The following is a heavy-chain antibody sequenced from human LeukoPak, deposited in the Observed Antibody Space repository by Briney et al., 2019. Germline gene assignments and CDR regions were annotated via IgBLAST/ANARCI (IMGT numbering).Heavy chain of an antibody. J-gene: IGHJ5*02. CDR2: ISGSGGST. V-gene: IGHV3-23*01. CDR1: GFTFSSYG. Sequence: GGTLRLSCAASGFTFSSYGMSWVRQAPGKGLEWVSAISGSGGSTYYADPVKGRFTISRDNSKNTLYLQMNSLRAEDTAVYYCAKDPSGSYYGCWLDPWRQENLVTVSS. CDR3: AKDPSGSYYGCWLDP. D-gene: IGHD3-10*01.